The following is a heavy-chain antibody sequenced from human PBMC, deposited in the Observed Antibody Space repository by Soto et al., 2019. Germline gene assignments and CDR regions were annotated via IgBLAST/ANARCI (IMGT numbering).Heavy chain of an antibody. CDR3: ARDKSSGIAASLNWFDP. CDR2: ISAYNGNT. Sequence: ASVKVSCKASGYTFTSYGISWVRQAPGQGLEWMGWISAYNGNTNYAQKLQGRVTMTTDTSTSTAYMELRSLRSDDTAVYYCARDKSSGIAASLNWFDPWGQGTLVTVS. D-gene: IGHD6-13*01. J-gene: IGHJ5*02. V-gene: IGHV1-18*01. CDR1: GYTFTSYG.